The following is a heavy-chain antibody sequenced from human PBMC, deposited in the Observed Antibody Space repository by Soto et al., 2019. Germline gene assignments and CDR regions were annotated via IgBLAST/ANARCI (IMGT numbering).Heavy chain of an antibody. V-gene: IGHV4-30-2*01. CDR1: GRSLSRGGYS. J-gene: IGHJ4*02. D-gene: IGHD2-2*01. CDR3: ARGLGYFIITSCRRYSFDY. Sequence: PSETLSLTCAVSGRSLSRGGYSRRWIRQPPGKGLEWIVYIYHSGSTYYNPSLKRRITISVGRHKHQFSLKPSSVTAADTAVYYCARGLGYFIITSCRRYSFDYWGQGTLVSLSS. CDR2: IYHSGST.